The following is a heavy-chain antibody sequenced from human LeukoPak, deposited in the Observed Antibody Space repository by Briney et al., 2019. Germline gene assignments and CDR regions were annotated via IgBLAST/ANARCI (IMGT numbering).Heavy chain of an antibody. D-gene: IGHD1-26*01. V-gene: IGHV3-30*02. J-gene: IGHJ6*03. CDR3: AKLSGSYYYYYMDV. CDR2: IRYDGSNK. Sequence: PGGSLRLSCAASGFTFSSYGMHWVRQAPGKGLAWVAFIRYDGSNKYYADSVKGRFTISRDNSKNTLYLQMNSLRAEDTAVYYCAKLSGSYYYYYMDVWGKGTTVTVSS. CDR1: GFTFSSYG.